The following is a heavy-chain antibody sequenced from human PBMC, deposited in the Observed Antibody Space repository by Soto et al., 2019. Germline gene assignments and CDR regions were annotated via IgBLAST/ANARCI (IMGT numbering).Heavy chain of an antibody. CDR1: GYTFTGYY. CDR3: ARVEGGGWSNAFDL. CDR2: INPNSGGT. J-gene: IGHJ3*01. Sequence: ASVKVSCKASGYTFTGYYMHWVRQAPGQGLEWLGWINPNSGGTNYAQKFQGWVTMTRDTSISTAYMELSRLRSDDTAMYYCARVEGGGWSNAFDLGAQGTMVTVSS. D-gene: IGHD6-19*01. V-gene: IGHV1-2*04.